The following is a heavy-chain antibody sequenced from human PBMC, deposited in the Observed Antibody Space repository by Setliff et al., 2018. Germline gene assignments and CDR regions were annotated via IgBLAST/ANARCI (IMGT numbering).Heavy chain of an antibody. J-gene: IGHJ6*02. CDR1: GSSIISDYY. CDR3: ATLLANYGSGMDV. V-gene: IGHV4-38-2*01. D-gene: IGHD3-10*01. Sequence: SETLSLTCAVSGSSIISDYYWVWIRQPPGRGLEWIGSIFQSGNTYYNPSLKSRVTISVDTSKNQFSLKVNSVTAADTAVYYCATLLANYGSGMDVLGQGTTVTVSS. CDR2: IFQSGNT.